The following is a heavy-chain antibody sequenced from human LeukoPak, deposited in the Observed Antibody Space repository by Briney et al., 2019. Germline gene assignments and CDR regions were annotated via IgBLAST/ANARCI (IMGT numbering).Heavy chain of an antibody. Sequence: PGGSLRLSCAASGFTVSNNYMSWVRQAPGKGLEWVSLIYSGGTTYYTDTVKGRFTISRDNSKNTLYLQMNSLRAEDTAVYYCARCIMIAGGDGMDVWGQGTTVTVSS. CDR2: IYSGGTT. V-gene: IGHV3-53*01. D-gene: IGHD3-22*01. CDR1: GFTVSNNY. J-gene: IGHJ6*02. CDR3: ARCIMIAGGDGMDV.